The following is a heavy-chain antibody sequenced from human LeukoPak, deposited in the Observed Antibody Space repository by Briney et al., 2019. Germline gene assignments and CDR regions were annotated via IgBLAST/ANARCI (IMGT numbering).Heavy chain of an antibody. CDR2: MNPNSGNT. Sequence: VASVKVSCKASGYTFTSYDINWVRQATGQGLEWMGWMNPNSGNTGYAQKFQGRVTMTRDTSISTAYMELSRLRSDDTAVYYCASWFGAREGLYFDYWGQGTLVTVSS. CDR1: GYTFTSYD. CDR3: ASWFGAREGLYFDY. J-gene: IGHJ4*02. D-gene: IGHD3-10*01. V-gene: IGHV1-8*01.